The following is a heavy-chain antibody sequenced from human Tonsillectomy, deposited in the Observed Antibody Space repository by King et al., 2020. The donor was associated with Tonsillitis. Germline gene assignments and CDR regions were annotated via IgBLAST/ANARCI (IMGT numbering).Heavy chain of an antibody. CDR1: GFTFSSYN. V-gene: IGHV3-21*01. CDR2: ISSRSGYM. D-gene: IGHD4-17*01. J-gene: IGHJ4*02. Sequence: VQLVESGGGLVKPGGSLRLSCAASGFTFSSYNMNWVRQAPGKGLEWVSSISSRSGYMFYADAVKGRFTISRDNAENSLYLQMNFLRAEDTAVYYCARDQLSKYGDYTVAFDYWGQGTLVTVSS. CDR3: ARDQLSKYGDYTVAFDY.